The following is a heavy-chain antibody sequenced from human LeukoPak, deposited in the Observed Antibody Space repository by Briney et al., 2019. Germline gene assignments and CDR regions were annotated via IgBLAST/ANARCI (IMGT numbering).Heavy chain of an antibody. CDR3: AKDGEGPSRSWPKIGNWFDP. D-gene: IGHD6-13*01. CDR1: GFTFDDYA. CDR2: ISGDGGST. Sequence: GGSLRLSCAASGFTFDDYATHWVRQAPGKGLEWVSLISGDGGSTYYADSVKGRFTISRDNSKNSMYLQMNSLRTEDTALYYCAKDGEGPSRSWPKIGNWFDPWGQGTMVTVSS. J-gene: IGHJ5*02. V-gene: IGHV3-43*02.